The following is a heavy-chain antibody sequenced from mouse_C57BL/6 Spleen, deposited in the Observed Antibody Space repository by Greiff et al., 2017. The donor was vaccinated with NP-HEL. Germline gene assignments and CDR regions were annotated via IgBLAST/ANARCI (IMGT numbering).Heavy chain of an antibody. D-gene: IGHD2-1*01. CDR2: IGPGSGST. Sequence: VKLVESGAELVKPGASVKISCKASGYTFTDYYINWVKQRPGPGLEWIGKIGPGSGSTYYNEKFKGKATLTADKSSSTAYMQLSSLTSEDSAVYFCAYYGNYVGYAMDYWGQGTSVTVSS. J-gene: IGHJ4*01. V-gene: IGHV1-77*01. CDR1: GYTFTDYY. CDR3: AYYGNYVGYAMDY.